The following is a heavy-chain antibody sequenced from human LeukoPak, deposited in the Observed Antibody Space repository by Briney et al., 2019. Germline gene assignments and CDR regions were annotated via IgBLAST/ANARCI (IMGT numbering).Heavy chain of an antibody. J-gene: IGHJ4*02. Sequence: GASVKVSCKASGYTFTSYGISWVRQAPGQGLEWMGWISAYNGNTNYAQKLQGRVTMTTDTSTDTAYMELSSLRSEDTAVYYCATYVHLYDSSGYLNWGQGTLVTVSS. CDR3: ATYVHLYDSSGYLN. CDR2: ISAYNGNT. V-gene: IGHV1-18*01. CDR1: GYTFTSYG. D-gene: IGHD3-22*01.